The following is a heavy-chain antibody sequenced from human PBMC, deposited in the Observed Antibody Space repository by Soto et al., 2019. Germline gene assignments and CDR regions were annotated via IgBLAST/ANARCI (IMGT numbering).Heavy chain of an antibody. CDR1: GFTFTSYG. D-gene: IGHD2-21*02. J-gene: IGHJ1*01. Sequence: EVQLLESGGGLEPPGGSLRLSCVTSGFTFTSYGMSWVRQAPGKGLEWVSAISGSSDTYYPDSVKGRFTISRDNSRSTLYLQMNSLRAEDTGVYYCATLGGDSGGYEYFQRWGQGCLVTVSS. CDR3: ATLGGDSGGYEYFQR. V-gene: IGHV3-23*01. CDR2: ISGSSDT.